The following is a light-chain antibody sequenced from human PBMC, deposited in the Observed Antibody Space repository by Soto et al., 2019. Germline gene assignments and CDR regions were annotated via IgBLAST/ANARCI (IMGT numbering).Light chain of an antibody. CDR3: QSYDSSLSEVV. Sequence: QSVLTQPASVSGSPGQSITISCTGTSSDIGAYNFVSWYQQHPGKAPKLMLYDVNIRPSGVSNRFSGSKSGNTASLTISGLQAEDEADYYCQSYDSSLSEVVFGGGTQLTVL. CDR1: SSDIGAYNF. CDR2: DVN. V-gene: IGLV2-14*03. J-gene: IGLJ2*01.